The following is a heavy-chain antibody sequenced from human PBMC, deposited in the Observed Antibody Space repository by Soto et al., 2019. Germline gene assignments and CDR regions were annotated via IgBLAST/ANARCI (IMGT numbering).Heavy chain of an antibody. Sequence: PSETLSLTCDVSGGSISIGTDYWGWIRQPPGKRLEWIGSIFYDGYTLYTPSLKSRATISVDTSKNQFSLKLTSVAAADTAIYFCARLQAAVPHYWGQGILVPVSS. CDR1: GGSISIGTDY. CDR2: IFYDGYT. V-gene: IGHV4-39*01. D-gene: IGHD6-13*01. CDR3: ARLQAAVPHY. J-gene: IGHJ4*02.